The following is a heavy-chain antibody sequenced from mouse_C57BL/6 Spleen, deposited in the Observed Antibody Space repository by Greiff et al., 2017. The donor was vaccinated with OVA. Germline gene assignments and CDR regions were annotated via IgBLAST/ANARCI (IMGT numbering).Heavy chain of an antibody. CDR1: GYAFSSSW. CDR3: ARSDYDPLDY. J-gene: IGHJ2*01. CDR2: IYPGDGDT. D-gene: IGHD2-4*01. V-gene: IGHV1-82*01. Sequence: VKLMESGPELVKPGASVKISCKASGYAFSSSWMNWVKQRPGKGLEWIGRIYPGDGDTNYNGKFKGKATLTADKSSSTAYMQLSSLTSEDSAVYFCARSDYDPLDYWGQGTTLTVSS.